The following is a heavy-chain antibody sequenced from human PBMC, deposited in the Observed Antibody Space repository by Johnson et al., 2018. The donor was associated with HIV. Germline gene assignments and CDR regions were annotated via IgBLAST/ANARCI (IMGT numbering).Heavy chain of an antibody. D-gene: IGHD4-17*01. V-gene: IGHV3-30*18. Sequence: QVQLVESGGGLVQPGGSLRLSCAASGFTFSSYWMSWVRQAPGKGLEWVAVISYDGSNKYYADSVKGRFTISRDNSKNTLYLQMNSLRAEDTAVYYCAKTRTTVTTIDAFDIWGQGTMVTVSS. CDR3: AKTRTTVTTIDAFDI. J-gene: IGHJ3*02. CDR1: GFTFSSYW. CDR2: ISYDGSNK.